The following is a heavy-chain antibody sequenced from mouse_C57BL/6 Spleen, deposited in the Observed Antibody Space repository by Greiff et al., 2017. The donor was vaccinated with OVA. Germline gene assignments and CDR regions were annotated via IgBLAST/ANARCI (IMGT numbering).Heavy chain of an antibody. J-gene: IGHJ4*01. V-gene: IGHV5-17*01. CDR3: ARNGLGYAMDY. D-gene: IGHD3-3*01. CDR2: ISSGSSTI. Sequence: EVQVVESGGGLVKPGGSLKLSCAASGFTFSDYGMHWVRQAPEKGLEWVAYISSGSSTIYYADTVKGRFTISRDNAKNTLFLQMTSLRSEDTAMYYCARNGLGYAMDYWGQGTSVTVSS. CDR1: GFTFSDYG.